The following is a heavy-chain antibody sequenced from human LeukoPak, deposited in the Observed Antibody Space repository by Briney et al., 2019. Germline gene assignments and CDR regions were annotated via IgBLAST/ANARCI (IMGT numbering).Heavy chain of an antibody. D-gene: IGHD2-2*01. J-gene: IGHJ5*02. CDR1: GGSISSSSNY. CDR3: ARHGGGYCGTTGCWSLSWFDP. V-gene: IGHV4-39*01. CDR2: IYYSGST. Sequence: PSETLSLTCSVSGGSISSSSNYWGWIRQPPGKGLEWIGSIYYSGSTYYNSSLKSRVTISVDTSKSQFSLNLSSVTAADTAVYYCARHGGGYCGTTGCWSLSWFDPWGQGTLVTVSS.